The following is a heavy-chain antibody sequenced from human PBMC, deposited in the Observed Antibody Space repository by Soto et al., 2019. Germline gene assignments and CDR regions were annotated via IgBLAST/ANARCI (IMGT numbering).Heavy chain of an antibody. Sequence: SETLSLTCNVSGVSIIDTSYYWGWIRQPPGKGLEWIGTIYFNGNIFYNPSLKSRLTISVDTSKNQISLRLTSVTAADTAVYYCARQGSYWGHGTLVTVSS. J-gene: IGHJ4*01. V-gene: IGHV4-39*01. CDR1: GVSIIDTSYY. CDR3: ARQGSY. CDR2: IYFNGNI.